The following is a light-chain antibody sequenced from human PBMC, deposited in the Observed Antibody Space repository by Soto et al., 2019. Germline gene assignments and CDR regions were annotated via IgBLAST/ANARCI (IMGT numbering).Light chain of an antibody. V-gene: IGKV1-33*01. CDR3: QQSHNLPFT. CDR2: DAS. CDR1: QDISKS. J-gene: IGKJ3*01. Sequence: DLQMTQSPSSLSASVGDRVTITCQASQDISKSLNWYQQKSGKAPDLLIYDASNLETGVPSNFSGSGSGTDFTFTISSLQPEDIATYYCQQSHNLPFTFGPGTKVEIK.